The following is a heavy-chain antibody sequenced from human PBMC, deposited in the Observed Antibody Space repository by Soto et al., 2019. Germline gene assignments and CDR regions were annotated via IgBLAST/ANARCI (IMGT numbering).Heavy chain of an antibody. CDR1: GFTFTSSA. CDR2: IVVGSGNT. CDR3: EADRGVLRFLEWSIPYYYYYGMDV. V-gene: IGHV1-58*01. Sequence: SVKVSCKASGFTFTSSAVQWVRQGRGQRLEWIGWIVVGSGNTNYAQKFQERVTITRDMSTSTAYMELSSLRSEDTAVYYCEADRGVLRFLEWSIPYYYYYGMDVWGQGTTVTV. D-gene: IGHD3-3*01. J-gene: IGHJ6*02.